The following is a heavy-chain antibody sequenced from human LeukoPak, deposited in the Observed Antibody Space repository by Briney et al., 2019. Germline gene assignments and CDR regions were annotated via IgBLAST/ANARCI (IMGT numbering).Heavy chain of an antibody. D-gene: IGHD1-7*01. J-gene: IGHJ4*02. CDR3: TTELGVRTTGGKYYFDY. Sequence: PGGSLRLSCAASGFTFSNAWMSWVRQAPGKGLEWVGRIKSKTNGGSTDYAAPVKGRFTISRDDSQNTLYLQLDSLKTEDTAVYYCTTELGVRTTGGKYYFDYWGQGTLVTVSS. CDR1: GFTFSNAW. V-gene: IGHV3-15*01. CDR2: IKSKTNGGST.